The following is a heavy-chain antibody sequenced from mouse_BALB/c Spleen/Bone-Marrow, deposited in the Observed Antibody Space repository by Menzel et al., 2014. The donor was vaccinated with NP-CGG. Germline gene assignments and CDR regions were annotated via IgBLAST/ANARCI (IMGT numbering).Heavy chain of an antibody. J-gene: IGHJ4*01. V-gene: IGHV14-3*02. CDR3: SSYAMDY. Sequence: VQLQQSGAELVKPGAPVKLSCTASGFNIKDTYMHWVKQRPEQGLEWIGRIDPANGNTKYDPKFQGKATITADTSSNTAYLQLSSLTSEDTAVYYGSSYAMDYWGQGTSVTVSS. CDR1: GFNIKDTY. CDR2: IDPANGNT.